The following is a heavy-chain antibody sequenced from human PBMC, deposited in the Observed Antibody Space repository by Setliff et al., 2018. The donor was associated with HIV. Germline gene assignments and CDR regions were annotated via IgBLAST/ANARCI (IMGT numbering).Heavy chain of an antibody. CDR3: AISWSRVPYYGMDV. Sequence: VASVKVSCKAPGSTFSTYDINWVRQAPGQGPEWMGWMNPNSGNTGYAPKLQGRVTMTRNTSISTAYMELSSLRSDDTAVYYCAISWSRVPYYGMDVWGQGTTVTVSS. D-gene: IGHD6-13*01. V-gene: IGHV1-8*01. CDR1: GSTFSTYD. CDR2: MNPNSGNT. J-gene: IGHJ6*02.